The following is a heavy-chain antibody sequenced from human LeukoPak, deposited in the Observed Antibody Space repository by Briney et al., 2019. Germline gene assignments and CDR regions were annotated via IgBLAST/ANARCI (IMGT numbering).Heavy chain of an antibody. CDR2: IRSKANSCAT. J-gene: IGHJ6*02. CDR1: GFTFSGSA. V-gene: IGHV3-73*01. D-gene: IGHD1-1*01. Sequence: PGGSLRLSCAASGFTFSGSAMHWVRQASGKGLEWVGRIRSKANSCATAYAASVKGRFTISRDDSKNTAYLQMNSLKTEDTAVYYCTRLQLGSDVWGQGTTVTVSS. CDR3: TRLQLGSDV.